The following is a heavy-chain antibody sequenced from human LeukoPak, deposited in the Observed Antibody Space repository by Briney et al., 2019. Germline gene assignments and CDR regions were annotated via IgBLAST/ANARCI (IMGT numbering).Heavy chain of an antibody. J-gene: IGHJ4*02. D-gene: IGHD3-22*01. CDR3: ACRHDSSGYYYFDY. CDR2: IYHSGST. Sequence: SSETLSLTCTVSGYSISSGYYWGWIRQPPGKGLEWIGSIYHSGSTYYNPSLKSRVTISVDTSKNQFSLKLSSVTAADTAVYYCACRHDSSGYYYFDYWGQGTLVTVSS. V-gene: IGHV4-38-2*02. CDR1: GYSISSGYY.